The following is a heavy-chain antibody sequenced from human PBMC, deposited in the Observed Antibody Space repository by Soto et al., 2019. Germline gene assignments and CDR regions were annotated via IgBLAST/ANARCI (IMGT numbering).Heavy chain of an antibody. CDR3: ARHDWNGVDY. Sequence: QMQLQESGPGLVKPSETLSLTCTVSGGSISRNSYYWGWIRQPPGKGLEWIGSIYYSGSTYYDPSLKSRVTISVDTSKNQFSLKQSSVTAEDAAVYYCARHDWNGVDYWGQGTLVTVSS. D-gene: IGHD1-1*01. CDR1: GGSISRNSYY. CDR2: IYYSGST. J-gene: IGHJ4*02. V-gene: IGHV4-39*01.